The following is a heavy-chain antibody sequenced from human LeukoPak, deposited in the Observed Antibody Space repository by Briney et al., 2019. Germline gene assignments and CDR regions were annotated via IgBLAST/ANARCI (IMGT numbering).Heavy chain of an antibody. Sequence: PGRSLRLSCAASGFTFSSYAMHWVRQAPGKGLEWVAVISYDGSNKYYADSVKGRFTISRDNSKNTLYLQMNSLRAEDTAVYYCASILGGYSYGRLDHWGQGTLVTVSS. CDR2: ISYDGSNK. CDR3: ASILGGYSYGRLDH. V-gene: IGHV3-30*04. J-gene: IGHJ4*02. D-gene: IGHD5-18*01. CDR1: GFTFSSYA.